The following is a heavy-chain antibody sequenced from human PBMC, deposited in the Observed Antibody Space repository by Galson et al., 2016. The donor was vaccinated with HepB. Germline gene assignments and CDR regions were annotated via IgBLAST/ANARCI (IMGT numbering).Heavy chain of an antibody. CDR2: VSYSGGST. Sequence: SLRLSCAASGFTFSNYGVRWVRQAPGKGLEWVSTVSYSGGSTYYADSVKSRFTISRDNSKNTLFLQMNSLRVEDTAIYYCAKRHYYGSGSFDYWGQGTLVTVSS. D-gene: IGHD3-10*01. CDR1: GFTFSNYG. J-gene: IGHJ4*02. V-gene: IGHV3-23*01. CDR3: AKRHYYGSGSFDY.